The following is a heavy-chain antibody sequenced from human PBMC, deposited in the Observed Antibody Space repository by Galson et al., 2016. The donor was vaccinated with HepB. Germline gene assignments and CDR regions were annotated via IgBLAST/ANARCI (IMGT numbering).Heavy chain of an antibody. CDR3: GRLNSDICTPDSCSKAIHWFDP. Sequence: QSGAEVKKPGESLKISCQGSGYSFWGHWIVWVRQMPGKGLEWMGTIYPDDSETMYGPSFKGQVTMSADKSINTAYLQWSSLKTSDTAIYYCGRLNSDICTPDSCSKAIHWFDPWGQGTLVTVSS. V-gene: IGHV5-51*01. D-gene: IGHD2-15*01. CDR1: GYSFWGHW. CDR2: IYPDDSET. J-gene: IGHJ5*02.